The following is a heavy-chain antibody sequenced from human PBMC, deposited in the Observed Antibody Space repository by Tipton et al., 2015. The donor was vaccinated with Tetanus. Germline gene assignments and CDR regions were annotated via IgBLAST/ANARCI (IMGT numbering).Heavy chain of an antibody. CDR2: TYYRSEWYY. CDR1: GDSVSGNSAA. Sequence: LVKPTETLSLTCAISGDSVSGNSAAWNWIRQSPSRGLEWLGRTYYRSEWYYDYAVSVKSRITISPDTSKNQLSLQLNSVTPDDTAVYYCTRSRGGDLDYWGQGTLVTVSS. D-gene: IGHD4-17*01. CDR3: TRSRGGDLDY. J-gene: IGHJ4*02. V-gene: IGHV6-1*01.